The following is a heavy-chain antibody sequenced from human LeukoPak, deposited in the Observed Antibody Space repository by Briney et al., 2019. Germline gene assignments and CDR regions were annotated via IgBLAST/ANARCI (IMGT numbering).Heavy chain of an antibody. CDR2: IYSGGRT. CDR1: AFTVSSNY. V-gene: IGHV3-53*01. D-gene: IGHD3-10*01. J-gene: IGHJ6*03. Sequence: SGGCLRLSCAASAFTVSSNYMSWVRQAPGKGLEWVSVIYSGGRTYYADSVKGRFTISRDNSKNTLYLQMNSLRAEDTAVYYCARVYYGSGSLYYYYYYMDVWGKGTTVTISS. CDR3: ARVYYGSGSLYYYYYYMDV.